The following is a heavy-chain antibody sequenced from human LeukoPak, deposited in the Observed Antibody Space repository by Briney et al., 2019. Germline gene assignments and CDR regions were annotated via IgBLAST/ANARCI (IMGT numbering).Heavy chain of an antibody. D-gene: IGHD4-11*01. V-gene: IGHV3-30*01. Sequence: GRSLRLSCAASGFTFSSYAMHWVRQAPGKGLEWVAVISYDGSNKYYADSVKGRFTISRDNSKNTLYLQMNSLRAEDTAVYYCARATTVGYYYYYMDVWGKGTTVTVSS. CDR2: ISYDGSNK. CDR1: GFTFSSYA. J-gene: IGHJ6*03. CDR3: ARATTVGYYYYYMDV.